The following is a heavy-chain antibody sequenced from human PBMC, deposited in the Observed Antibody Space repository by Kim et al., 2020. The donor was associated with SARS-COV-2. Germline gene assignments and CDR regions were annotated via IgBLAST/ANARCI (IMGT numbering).Heavy chain of an antibody. CDR2: ITKSSTTI. CDR1: GFTFSAYD. CDR3: VRDRMGGAFDM. D-gene: IGHD3-16*01. V-gene: IGHV3-48*02. J-gene: IGHJ3*02. Sequence: SLRLSCATSGFTFSAYDMNWVRQARGKGLEWLSFITKSSTTIYYADSVEGRFTISRDNSPNSLFLQMNSLRDEDTALYYCVRDRMGGAFDMWGQGTVVTVSS.